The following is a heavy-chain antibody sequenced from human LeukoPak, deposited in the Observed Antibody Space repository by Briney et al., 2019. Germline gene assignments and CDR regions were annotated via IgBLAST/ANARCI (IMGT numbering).Heavy chain of an antibody. Sequence: HTGGSLRLSCAASGFTFTNAWMSWVRQAPGRGLEWVSSIRPSGDNTYYGDSAKGRFTISRDNSKNTVYLQMNNMRVDDTAVYYCARVAGWHWFDPWGQGTLVTVSS. V-gene: IGHV3-23*01. D-gene: IGHD6-19*01. CDR2: IRPSGDNT. J-gene: IGHJ5*02. CDR1: GFTFTNAW. CDR3: ARVAGWHWFDP.